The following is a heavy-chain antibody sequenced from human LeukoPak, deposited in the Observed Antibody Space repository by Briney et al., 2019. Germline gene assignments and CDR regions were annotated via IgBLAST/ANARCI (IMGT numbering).Heavy chain of an antibody. V-gene: IGHV4-39*07. CDR1: SGSISSTSYY. Sequence: SETLSLTCTASSGSISSTSYYWGWIRQPPGRGLEWMGGIIYSGNTYYNPSLKSRVTISVDTTKNQFSLKLSSVTAADTAVYYCARGGYGSGEYFFDDWGQGTLVTVSS. D-gene: IGHD3-10*01. CDR3: ARGGYGSGEYFFDD. CDR2: IIYSGNT. J-gene: IGHJ4*02.